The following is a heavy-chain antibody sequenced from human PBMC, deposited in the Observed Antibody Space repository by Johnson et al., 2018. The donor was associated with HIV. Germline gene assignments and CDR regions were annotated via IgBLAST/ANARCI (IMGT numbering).Heavy chain of an antibody. J-gene: IGHJ3*02. D-gene: IGHD1-26*01. Sequence: QMQLVESGGGVVQPGRSLRLSCAASGFTFSSYGMHWVRQAPGKGLEWVAVISYDGSNKYYADSVKGRFTISRDNTKNSLYLQMNSLRAEDTALYYCAREGCIVAAQGDAFDIWGQGTMVTVSS. CDR2: ISYDGSNK. V-gene: IGHV3-30*03. CDR3: AREGCIVAAQGDAFDI. CDR1: GFTFSSYG.